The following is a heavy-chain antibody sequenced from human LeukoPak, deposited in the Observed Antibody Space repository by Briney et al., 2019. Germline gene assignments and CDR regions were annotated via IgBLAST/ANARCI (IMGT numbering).Heavy chain of an antibody. CDR3: ARYIVVVPAAMFDY. CDR2: IKQDGSEK. D-gene: IGHD2-2*01. J-gene: IGHJ4*02. V-gene: IGHV3-7*03. Sequence: PGGSLRLSCAASGFTFSSYWMSWVRQAPGKGLEWVANIKQDGSEKYYMDSVKGRFTISRDNAKNSLYLQMNSLRAEDTAVYYCARYIVVVPAAMFDYWGQGTLVTVSS. CDR1: GFTFSSYW.